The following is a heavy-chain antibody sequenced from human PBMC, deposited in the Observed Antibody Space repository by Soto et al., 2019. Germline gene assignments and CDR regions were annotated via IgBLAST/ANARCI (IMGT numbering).Heavy chain of an antibody. CDR2: ISYDGSNK. J-gene: IGHJ6*02. V-gene: IGHV3-30-3*01. CDR1: GFTFSSYA. D-gene: IGHD3-10*01. Sequence: TGGSLRLSCAASGFTFSSYAMHWVRQAPGKGLEWVAVISYDGSNKYYADSVKGRFTISRDNSKNTLYLQMNSLRAEDTAVYYCARGAYGSGSYPPYYYYYGMDVWGQGTTVTVS. CDR3: ARGAYGSGSYPPYYYYYGMDV.